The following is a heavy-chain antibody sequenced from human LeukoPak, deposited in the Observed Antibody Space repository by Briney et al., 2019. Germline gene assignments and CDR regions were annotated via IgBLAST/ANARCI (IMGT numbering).Heavy chain of an antibody. CDR2: INPNSGGT. Sequence: ASVKVSCKASGYTFTGYYMHWVRQAPGQGLEWMGWINPNSGGTNYAQKFQGRVTMTRDTSISTAYMELSRLRSDDTAVYYCARGYYDSSDYEYFQHWGQGTLVTVSS. D-gene: IGHD3-22*01. CDR1: GYTFTGYY. J-gene: IGHJ1*01. V-gene: IGHV1-2*02. CDR3: ARGYYDSSDYEYFQH.